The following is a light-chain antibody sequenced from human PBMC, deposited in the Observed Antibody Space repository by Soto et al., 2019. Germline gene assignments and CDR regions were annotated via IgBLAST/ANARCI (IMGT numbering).Light chain of an antibody. CDR1: QTIGSL. CDR2: MAS. Sequence: DVQMTQSPSTLSASVGDRVTITCRASQTIGSLLAWYQQKPGKAPNLLIHMASSLQSGVPSRFSGSGSGTEFTLTITGLQPDDFATYFCQHYNSWAFGQGNKVEI. V-gene: IGKV1-5*03. CDR3: QHYNSWA. J-gene: IGKJ1*01.